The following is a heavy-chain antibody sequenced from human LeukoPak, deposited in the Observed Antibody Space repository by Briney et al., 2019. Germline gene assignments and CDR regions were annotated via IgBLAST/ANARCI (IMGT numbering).Heavy chain of an antibody. CDR1: GFTFSAFG. J-gene: IGHJ4*02. CDR3: VKSYGDHYLFEY. Sequence: GGSRRLSCAASGFTFSAFGMHWVRQAPGKGLEWVAVLSFDGSRQYYADAVRGRFIISRDISKNTLFLQMNNLRAEDTAIYYCVKSYGDHYLFEYWGQGTLVTVSS. CDR2: LSFDGSRQ. V-gene: IGHV3-30*18. D-gene: IGHD4-17*01.